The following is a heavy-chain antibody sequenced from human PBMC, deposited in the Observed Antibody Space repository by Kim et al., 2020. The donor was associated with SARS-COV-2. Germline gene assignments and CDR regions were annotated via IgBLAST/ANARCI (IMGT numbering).Heavy chain of an antibody. Sequence: GGSLRLSCIASGFTFHDHAMHWVRQVTGKGLEWVSGILWDRGGVGYADSVKGRFTTSLDRAKNSLYLQMNSLRPEDTALYYCTKDELAGDVDVWGQGTA. J-gene: IGHJ6*02. CDR3: TKDELAGDVDV. D-gene: IGHD4-17*01. V-gene: IGHV3-9*01. CDR2: ILWDRGGV. CDR1: GFTFHDHA.